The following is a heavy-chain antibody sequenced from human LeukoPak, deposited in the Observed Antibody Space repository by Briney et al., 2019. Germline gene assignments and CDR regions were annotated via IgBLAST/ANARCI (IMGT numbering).Heavy chain of an antibody. J-gene: IGHJ6*03. CDR1: GEPFSGYY. CDR2: ISESGST. CDR3: VRGRTDYYYYMDV. V-gene: IGHV4-34*01. Sequence: SETLSLTCGVSGEPFSGYYWSWIRQPPGKGVEWIGDISESGSTNYNPSLKSRVTISVDPSKNQFSLKLTSMTAADTAVYFCVRGRTDYYYYMDVWGTGTPVTVSS.